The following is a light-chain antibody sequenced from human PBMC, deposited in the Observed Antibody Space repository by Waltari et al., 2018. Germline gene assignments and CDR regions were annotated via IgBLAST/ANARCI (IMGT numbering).Light chain of an antibody. J-gene: IGLJ1*01. CDR3: SSYTSSNTLG. Sequence: QSALTQPASVSGSPGQSITLSCTGTSRDVGGYNYVTWYQQHPGKAPKLMIYAVTNRPSGVSNRFSGSKSGNTASLTISGLQAEDEADYYCSSYTSSNTLGFGTGTKVTVL. V-gene: IGLV2-14*03. CDR1: SRDVGGYNY. CDR2: AVT.